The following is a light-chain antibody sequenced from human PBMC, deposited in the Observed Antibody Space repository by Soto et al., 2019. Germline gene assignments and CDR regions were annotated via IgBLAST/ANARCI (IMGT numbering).Light chain of an antibody. J-gene: IGKJ4*01. V-gene: IGKV1-6*01. Sequence: IPITQSPPSLSASVGDRVTITCRASQSISSYLNWYQQKPGKAPKLLIYAASTLQSGVPSRFSGSGSGTDFTLTISSLQPEDFATYYCIQDYNYPLTFGGGTKV. CDR1: QSISSY. CDR2: AAS. CDR3: IQDYNYPLT.